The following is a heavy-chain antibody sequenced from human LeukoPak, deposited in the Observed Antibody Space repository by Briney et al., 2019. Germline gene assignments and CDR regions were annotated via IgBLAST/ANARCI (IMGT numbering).Heavy chain of an antibody. V-gene: IGHV5-51*01. D-gene: IGHD6-13*01. CDR1: GYLFTSYW. CDR2: IYPGDSDT. CDR3: ARLAAAGTGYFDY. Sequence: GGSLQISCKGSGYLFTSYWIGWVRQMPGKGLEWMGIIYPGDSDTRYSLSFQGQVTISADKSISTAYLQWSSLKASDTAMYYCARLAAAGTGYFDYWGQGTLVTVSS. J-gene: IGHJ4*02.